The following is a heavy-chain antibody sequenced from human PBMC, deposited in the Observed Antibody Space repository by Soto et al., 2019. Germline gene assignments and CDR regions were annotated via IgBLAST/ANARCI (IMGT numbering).Heavy chain of an antibody. V-gene: IGHV3-23*01. D-gene: IGHD3-22*01. J-gene: IGHJ3*02. CDR1: GFTFSSYA. CDR2: ISGSGGST. CDR3: AKATAHTYYYDSSGPGAFDI. Sequence: GGSLRLSCAASGFTFSSYAMSWVRQAPGKGLEWVSAISGSGGSTYYADSVKGRFTISRDNSKNTLYLQMNSLRAEDTAVYYCAKATAHTYYYDSSGPGAFDIWGQGTMVTVSS.